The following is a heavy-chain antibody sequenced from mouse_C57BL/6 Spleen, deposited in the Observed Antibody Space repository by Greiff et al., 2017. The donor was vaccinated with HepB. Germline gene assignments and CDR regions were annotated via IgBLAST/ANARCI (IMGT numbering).Heavy chain of an antibody. J-gene: IGHJ2*01. CDR3: AKMSYGSTFDY. V-gene: IGHV2-5*01. D-gene: IGHD1-1*01. Sequence: QVQLQQSGPGLVQPSQSLSITCTVSGFSLTSYGVHWVRQSPGKGLEWLGVIWRGGSTDYNAAVMSRLSITKDNSKSQVFVKMNSLQADDTAIYYCAKMSYGSTFDYWGQGTTLTVSS. CDR1: GFSLTSYG. CDR2: IWRGGST.